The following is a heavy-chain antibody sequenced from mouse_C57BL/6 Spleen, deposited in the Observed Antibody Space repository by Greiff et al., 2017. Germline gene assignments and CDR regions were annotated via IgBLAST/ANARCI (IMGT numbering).Heavy chain of an antibody. D-gene: IGHD4-1*01. CDR3: ARTGSAMDY. J-gene: IGHJ4*01. CDR2: IYPGSGNT. CDR1: GYTFTDYY. Sequence: VQLQQSGAELVRPGASVKLSCKASGYTFTDYYINWVKQRPGQGLEWIARIYPGSGNTYYNEKFKGKATLTAEKSSSTAYMHLSSLTSEDSAVYFCARTGSAMDYWGQGPSVTVSS. V-gene: IGHV1-76*01.